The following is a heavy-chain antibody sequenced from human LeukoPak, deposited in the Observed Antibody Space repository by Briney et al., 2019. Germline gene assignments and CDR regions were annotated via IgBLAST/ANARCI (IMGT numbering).Heavy chain of an antibody. CDR2: INPNSGGT. V-gene: IGHV1-2*02. D-gene: IGHD6-13*01. J-gene: IGHJ4*02. Sequence: ASVKVSCKASGYTFTGYYMHWVRQAPGQGLEWMGWINPNSGGTNYAQKFQGRVTMTRDTSISTAYMELSRLRSDDTAVYYCARERWSSSWCDYWGQGTLVTVSS. CDR3: ARERWSSSWCDY. CDR1: GYTFTGYY.